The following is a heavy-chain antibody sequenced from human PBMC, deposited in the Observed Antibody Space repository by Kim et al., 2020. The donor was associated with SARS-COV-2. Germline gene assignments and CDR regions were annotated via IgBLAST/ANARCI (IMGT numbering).Heavy chain of an antibody. D-gene: IGHD2-21*02. V-gene: IGHV6-1*01. J-gene: IGHJ4*02. CDR3: ARATARGTLDY. Sequence: DYAVSVKSRITINAATSKKQFSLQLNSVTPEDTAVYYCARATARGTLDYWGQGTLVTVSS.